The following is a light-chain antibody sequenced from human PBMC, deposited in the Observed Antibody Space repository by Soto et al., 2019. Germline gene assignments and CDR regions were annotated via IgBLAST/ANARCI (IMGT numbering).Light chain of an antibody. CDR1: QSVLYSSDNKNY. CDR3: QQYYTTLS. V-gene: IGKV4-1*01. CDR2: WAS. Sequence: DIVMTQSPDSLAVSLGERATINCKSSQSVLYSSDNKNYLAWYQQKPGQPPKLLIYWASTRDSGVPDRFSGSGSGADFTLTISNLKAEDVAVYYCQQYYTTLSFGGGIKVEIK. J-gene: IGKJ4*01.